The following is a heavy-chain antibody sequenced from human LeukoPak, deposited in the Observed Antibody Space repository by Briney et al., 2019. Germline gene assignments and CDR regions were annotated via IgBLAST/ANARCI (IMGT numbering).Heavy chain of an antibody. CDR1: GCTFSYYG. Sequence: PGRSLRLSCAASGCTFSYYGMHWVRQAPGKGLEWVSYISRSSSTISYADSVKGRFTISRDNAKNSLYLQMNSLRDEDTAVYYCARVRIDYYDSSGYYYDAFDIWGQGTMVTVSS. J-gene: IGHJ3*02. D-gene: IGHD3-22*01. V-gene: IGHV3-48*02. CDR2: ISRSSSTI. CDR3: ARVRIDYYDSSGYYYDAFDI.